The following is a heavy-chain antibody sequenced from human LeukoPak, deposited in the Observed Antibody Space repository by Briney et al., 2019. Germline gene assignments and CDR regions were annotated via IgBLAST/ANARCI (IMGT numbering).Heavy chain of an antibody. V-gene: IGHV4-59*01. Sequence: KPSETLSLTCTVSGGSISSYYWSWIRQPPGKGLEWIGYIYYSGSTNYNPSLKSRVTISVDTSKNQFSLKLSSVTAADTAVYYCARVRLAVADYWGQGTLVTVSS. J-gene: IGHJ4*02. CDR2: IYYSGST. CDR3: ARVRLAVADY. D-gene: IGHD6-19*01. CDR1: GGSISSYY.